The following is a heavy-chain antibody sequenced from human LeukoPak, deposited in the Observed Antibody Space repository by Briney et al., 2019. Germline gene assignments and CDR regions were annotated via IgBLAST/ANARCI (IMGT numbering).Heavy chain of an antibody. D-gene: IGHD1-14*01. CDR1: GFTFSSYE. Sequence: PGGSLRLSCAASGFTFSSYEMNWVRQAPGKGLEWLSYISSSGSITSYADSVKGRFTISRDNAEKSLYLQMNSLRAEDTAVYYCARRVGGVYQPDNWFDPWGQGTLVTVSS. CDR2: ISSSGSIT. V-gene: IGHV3-48*03. CDR3: ARRVGGVYQPDNWFDP. J-gene: IGHJ5*02.